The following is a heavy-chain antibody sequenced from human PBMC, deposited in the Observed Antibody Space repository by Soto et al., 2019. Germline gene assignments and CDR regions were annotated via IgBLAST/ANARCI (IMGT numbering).Heavy chain of an antibody. CDR3: ASIYDSSGYYYGNNWFHP. CDR2: IYDSGST. D-gene: IGHD3-22*01. V-gene: IGHV4-31*03. CDR1: GASISSGDYY. J-gene: IGHJ5*02. Sequence: QVQLQESGPGLVKPSQTLSLTCSVSGASISSGDYYWSWIRQHPGKGLEWIGYIYDSGSTYYNPSLKSRVTVSVDTSKNQFSLKLSSVTAADTAVYYCASIYDSSGYYYGNNWFHPWGQGTLVTVSS.